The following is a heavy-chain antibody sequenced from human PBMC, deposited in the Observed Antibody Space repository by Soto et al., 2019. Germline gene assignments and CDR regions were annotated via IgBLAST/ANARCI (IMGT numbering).Heavy chain of an antibody. V-gene: IGHV3-23*01. CDR1: GFTFSSYA. CDR2: ISGSGGST. J-gene: IGHJ6*02. Sequence: GGSLRLSCAASGFTFSSYAMSWVRQAPGKGLEWVSAISGSGGSTYYADSVKGRFTISRDNSKNTLYLQMNSLRAEDTAVYYCAKDRSGVTNPTHYYYGMDVWGQGTKVTVSS. CDR3: AKDRSGVTNPTHYYYGMDV. D-gene: IGHD4-17*01.